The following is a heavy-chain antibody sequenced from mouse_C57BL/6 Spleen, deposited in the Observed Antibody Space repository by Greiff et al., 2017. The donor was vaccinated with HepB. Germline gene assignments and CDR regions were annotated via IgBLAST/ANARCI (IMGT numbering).Heavy chain of an antibody. V-gene: IGHV14-4*01. D-gene: IGHD3-2*02. Sequence: EVQRVESGAELVRPGASVKLSCTASGFNIKDDYMHWVKQRPEQGLEWIGWIDPENGDTEYASKFQGKATITADTSSNTAYLQLSSLTSEDTAVYYCTTGSGYGYWGQGTTLTVSS. CDR2: IDPENGDT. CDR3: TTGSGYGY. J-gene: IGHJ2*01. CDR1: GFNIKDDY.